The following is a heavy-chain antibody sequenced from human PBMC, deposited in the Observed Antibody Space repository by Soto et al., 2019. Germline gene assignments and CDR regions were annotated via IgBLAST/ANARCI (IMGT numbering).Heavy chain of an antibody. CDR2: IWYDGSNK. J-gene: IGHJ5*02. V-gene: IGHV3-33*01. Sequence: VQLVESGGGVVQPGRSLRLSCAASGFTFSNYGMHWVRQAPGKGLEWVAVIWYDGSNKYYADSVKGRFTISRDNSKNTLYLQMNSLRAEDTAVYYCARDRGLLWFGELSPDWFDPWGQGTLVTVSS. CDR1: GFTFSNYG. CDR3: ARDRGLLWFGELSPDWFDP. D-gene: IGHD3-10*01.